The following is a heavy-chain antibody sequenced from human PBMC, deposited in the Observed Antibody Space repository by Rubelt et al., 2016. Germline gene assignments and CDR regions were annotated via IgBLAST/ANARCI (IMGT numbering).Heavy chain of an antibody. Sequence: QVQLVQSGAEVKKPGASVKVSCKASGYTFTSYYMHWVRQAPGQGLEWMGIINPSGGSTSYAQKFQGGVTMTRETSTSTVYMELSSLRSEATAVYYCARTKTVEMATIPLAYWGQGTLVTVSS. D-gene: IGHD5-24*01. J-gene: IGHJ4*02. CDR1: GYTFTSYY. CDR2: INPSGGST. V-gene: IGHV1-46*01. CDR3: ARTKTVEMATIPLAY.